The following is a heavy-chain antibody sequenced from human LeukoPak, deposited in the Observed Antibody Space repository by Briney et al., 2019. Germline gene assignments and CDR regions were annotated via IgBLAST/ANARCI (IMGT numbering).Heavy chain of an antibody. CDR3: AREITMVRGVIVLFDY. CDR1: GGTFSSYA. CDR2: IIPIFGTA. D-gene: IGHD3-10*01. V-gene: IGHV1-69*01. J-gene: IGHJ4*02. Sequence: SVKVSCKASGGTFSSYAVSWVRQAPGQGLEWMGGIIPIFGTANYAQKFQGRVTITADESTSTAYMELSSLRSEDTAVYYCAREITMVRGVIVLFDYWGQGTLVTVSS.